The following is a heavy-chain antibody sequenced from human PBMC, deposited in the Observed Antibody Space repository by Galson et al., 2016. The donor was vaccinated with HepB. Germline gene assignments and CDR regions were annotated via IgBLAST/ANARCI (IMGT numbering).Heavy chain of an antibody. CDR3: ARDRPWDCSGGICYDPFDI. J-gene: IGHJ3*02. CDR1: GFTFSSFT. D-gene: IGHD2-15*01. CDR2: ISSSNSYK. Sequence: SLRLSCAASGFTFSSFTMTWVRQAPGKGLEWVSFISSSNSYKYYADSVKGRFTISRDNAKNSLYLQMNSLRAEDTAVYYCARDRPWDCSGGICYDPFDIWGQGTMVTVSS. V-gene: IGHV3-21*01.